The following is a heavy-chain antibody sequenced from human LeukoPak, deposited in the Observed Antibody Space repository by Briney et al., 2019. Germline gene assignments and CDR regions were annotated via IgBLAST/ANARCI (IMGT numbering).Heavy chain of an antibody. V-gene: IGHV1-18*01. D-gene: IGHD4-17*01. CDR1: GYTFTSYG. Sequence: GASVKVSCKASGYTFTSYGISWVRQAPGQGLEWMGWISAYNGNTNYAQKLQGRVTMTTDTSTSTAYMELSSLRSEDTAVYYCARGGSRKALRGNWFDPWGQGTLVTVSS. CDR3: ARGGSRKALRGNWFDP. CDR2: ISAYNGNT. J-gene: IGHJ5*02.